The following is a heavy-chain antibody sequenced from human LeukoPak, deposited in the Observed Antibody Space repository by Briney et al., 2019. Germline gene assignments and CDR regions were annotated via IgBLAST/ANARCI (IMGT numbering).Heavy chain of an antibody. V-gene: IGHV3-30*18. CDR1: GFTFSSYG. Sequence: GGSLRLSCAASGFTFSSYGMHWVRQAPGKGLEWVAVISYDGSKKYYADSVKGRFTISRDSSKNMLYLQMNRLRVEDTAVYYCAKGFSSGPWDACDIWGQGTMVTVS. CDR3: AKGFSSGPWDACDI. J-gene: IGHJ3*02. CDR2: ISYDGSKK. D-gene: IGHD3-22*01.